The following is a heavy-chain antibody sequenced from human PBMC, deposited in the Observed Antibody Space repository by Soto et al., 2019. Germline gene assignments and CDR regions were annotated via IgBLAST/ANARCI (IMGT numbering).Heavy chain of an antibody. V-gene: IGHV3-23*01. D-gene: IGHD6-13*01. J-gene: IGHJ6*02. CDR3: AKDRLMGLTLNFWQQLKGNGMDV. CDR2: ISGSGGST. Sequence: TGGSLRLSCAASGFTFSSYAMSWVRQAPGKGPEWVSAISGSGGSTYYADSVKGRFTISRDNSKNTLYLQMNSLRAEDTAVYYCAKDRLMGLTLNFWQQLKGNGMDVWGQGTTVTVSS. CDR1: GFTFSSYA.